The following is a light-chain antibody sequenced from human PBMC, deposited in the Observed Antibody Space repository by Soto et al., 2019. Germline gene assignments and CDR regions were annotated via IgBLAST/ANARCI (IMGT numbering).Light chain of an antibody. CDR3: LQDYNYPLT. J-gene: IGKJ4*01. CDR2: AAS. V-gene: IGKV1-6*01. Sequence: AIQMTQSPSSLSASVGDRVTITCRASQDIRNDLDWYQQKPGKAPKLLIYAASSLQSGVSSRFSGSGSGTDFTLTISSLQPEDFATYYCLQDYNYPLTFGGGTKVDIK. CDR1: QDIRND.